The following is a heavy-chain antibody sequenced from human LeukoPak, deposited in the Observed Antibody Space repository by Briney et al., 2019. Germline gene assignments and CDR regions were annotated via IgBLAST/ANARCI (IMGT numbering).Heavy chain of an antibody. V-gene: IGHV3-7*01. CDR1: GFTFRNYW. D-gene: IGHD6-6*01. CDR3: VRGTRSNSF. J-gene: IGHJ4*02. CDR2: IKEDGSDK. Sequence: PGGSLRLSRTASGFTFRNYWMSWVRQAPGKGLECVAYIKEDGSDKNYVDPVKGRFTISRDNAKSSLYLQMNSLRVEDTAVYYCVRGTRSNSFWGQGTQVTVSS.